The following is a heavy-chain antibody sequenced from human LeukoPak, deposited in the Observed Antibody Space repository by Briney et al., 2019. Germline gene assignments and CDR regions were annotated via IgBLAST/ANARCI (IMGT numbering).Heavy chain of an antibody. CDR2: IYYSGST. J-gene: IGHJ4*02. CDR1: GGSISSYY. CDR3: ARFNYYDSSGYLDY. Sequence: PSETLSLTCTVSGGSISSYYWSWIRQPPGKGLEWIGYIYYSGSTNYNPSLKSRVTISVDTSKNQFSLKLSSVTAADTAVYSCARFNYYDSSGYLDYWGQGTLVTVSS. V-gene: IGHV4-59*12. D-gene: IGHD3-22*01.